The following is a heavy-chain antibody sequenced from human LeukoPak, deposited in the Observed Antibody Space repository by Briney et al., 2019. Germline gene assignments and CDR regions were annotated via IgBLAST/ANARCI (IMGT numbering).Heavy chain of an antibody. D-gene: IGHD1-26*01. Sequence: GGSLRLSCAASGFTFSTNGMSWVRQAPGKGLEWVSGISTSGDRTYYADSVKGRFTISRDNSKNTLYLQMNSLRAEDTAEYYCARSAVGTSCCTAVDYWGQGTLVTVSS. CDR1: GFTFSTNG. CDR2: ISTSGDRT. V-gene: IGHV3-23*01. CDR3: ARSAVGTSCCTAVDY. J-gene: IGHJ4*02.